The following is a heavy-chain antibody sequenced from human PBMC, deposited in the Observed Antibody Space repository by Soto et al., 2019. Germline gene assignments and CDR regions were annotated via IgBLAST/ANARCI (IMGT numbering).Heavy chain of an antibody. V-gene: IGHV4-59*08. D-gene: IGHD4-17*01. J-gene: IGHJ3*02. CDR3: ARRYGGAFDI. Sequence: QVQLQESGPGLVKPSETLSLTCTVSGGSISSYYWNWIRQPPGKGLEWIGYIYYSGSTNYNPSLRSRVTISVDTAKNQFSLKLSSVNAAATAVYYCARRYGGAFDIWGQGTMVTVSS. CDR1: GGSISSYY. CDR2: IYYSGST.